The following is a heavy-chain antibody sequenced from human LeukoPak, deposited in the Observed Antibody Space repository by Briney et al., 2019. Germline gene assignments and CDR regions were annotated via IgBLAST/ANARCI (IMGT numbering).Heavy chain of an antibody. CDR1: GGSINNYF. CDR2: IYTNGDT. D-gene: IGHD6-13*01. J-gene: IGHJ4*02. CDR3: ARAAAAAGGQYFDY. V-gene: IGHV4-4*07. Sequence: SGTLSLTCTVSGGSINNYFWSWIRQPAGQGVEWIGRIYTNGDTRYNPSLKSRVTLSVDTSKNQLSLKLMSMTAADTAVYYCARAAAAAGGQYFDYWGQGALVTVSS.